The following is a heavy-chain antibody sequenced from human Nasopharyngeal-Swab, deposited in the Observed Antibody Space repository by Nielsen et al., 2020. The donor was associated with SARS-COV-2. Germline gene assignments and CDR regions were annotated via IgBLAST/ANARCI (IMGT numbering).Heavy chain of an antibody. CDR2: ISGSGGST. D-gene: IGHD2-21*01. V-gene: IGHV3-23*01. Sequence: VRQAPGKGLEWVSAISGSGGSTYYADSVKGRFTISRDNSKNTLYLQMNSLRAEDTAVYYCAKDLYDKVPDIVVVIAMAGWYYYYGMDVWGQGTTVTVSS. J-gene: IGHJ6*02. CDR3: AKDLYDKVPDIVVVIAMAGWYYYYGMDV.